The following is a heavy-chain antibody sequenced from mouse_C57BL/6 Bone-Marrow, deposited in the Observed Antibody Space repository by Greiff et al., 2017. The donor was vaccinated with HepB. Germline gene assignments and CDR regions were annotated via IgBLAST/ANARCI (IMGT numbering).Heavy chain of an antibody. CDR3: AGHAMDY. CDR2: ISDGGSYT. J-gene: IGHJ4*01. D-gene: IGHD3-1*01. V-gene: IGHV5-4*01. Sequence: EVQLVESGGGLVKPGGSLKLSCAASGFTFSSYAMSWVRQTPEKRLEWVATISDGGSYTYYPDNVKGRFTISRDNAKNNLYLQMSHLKSEDTAMYYCAGHAMDYWGQGTSVTVSS. CDR1: GFTFSSYA.